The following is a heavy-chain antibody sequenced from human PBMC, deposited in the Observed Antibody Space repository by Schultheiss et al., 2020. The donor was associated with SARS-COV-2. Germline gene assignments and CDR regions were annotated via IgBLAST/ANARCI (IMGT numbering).Heavy chain of an antibody. D-gene: IGHD6-6*01. CDR1: GGSFSGYY. Sequence: SETLSLTCAVYGGSFSGYYWSWIRQPPGKGLEWIGEINHSGSTNYNPSLKSRVTISVDTSKNQFSLKLSSVTAADTAVYYCARAVAARPSGMDVWGQGTTVTVSS. CDR3: ARAVAARPSGMDV. J-gene: IGHJ6*02. CDR2: INHSGST. V-gene: IGHV4-34*01.